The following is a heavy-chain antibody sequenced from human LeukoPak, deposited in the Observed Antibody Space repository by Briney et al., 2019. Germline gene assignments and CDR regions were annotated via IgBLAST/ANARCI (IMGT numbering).Heavy chain of an antibody. J-gene: IGHJ4*02. CDR3: ARHDYGDRGRPDY. CDR1: GGSFSGYY. Sequence: SETLSLTCAVYGGSFSGYYWSWIRQPPGKGLEWIGEINHSGSTNYNPSLKSRVTISVDTSKNQFSLKLSSVTAADTAVYYCARHDYGDRGRPDYWGQGTLVTVSS. V-gene: IGHV4-34*01. D-gene: IGHD4-17*01. CDR2: INHSGST.